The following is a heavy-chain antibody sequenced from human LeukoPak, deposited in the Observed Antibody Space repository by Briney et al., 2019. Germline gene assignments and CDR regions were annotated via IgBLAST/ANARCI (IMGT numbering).Heavy chain of an antibody. Sequence: SETLSLTCAVYGGSFSGYYWSWIRQPPGKGLEWIGEINRSGSTNYNPSLKSRVTISVDTSKNQFSLKLSSVTAADTAVYYCATTYYYGSGSYYSVDYWGQGTLVTVSS. CDR1: GGSFSGYY. V-gene: IGHV4-34*01. D-gene: IGHD3-10*01. J-gene: IGHJ4*02. CDR2: INRSGST. CDR3: ATTYYYGSGSYYSVDY.